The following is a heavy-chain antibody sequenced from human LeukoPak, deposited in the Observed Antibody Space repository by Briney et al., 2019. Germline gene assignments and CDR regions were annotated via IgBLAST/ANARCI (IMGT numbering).Heavy chain of an antibody. CDR3: ARSPDILTGYYYFDY. V-gene: IGHV1-69*05. Sequence: SVKVSCKASGGTFSSYAISWVRQAPGQGLGWMGGIIPIFGTANYAQKFQGRVTITTDESTSTAYMELSSLRSEDTAVYYCARSPDILTGYYYFDYWGQGTLVTVSS. CDR2: IIPIFGTA. CDR1: GGTFSSYA. J-gene: IGHJ4*02. D-gene: IGHD3-9*01.